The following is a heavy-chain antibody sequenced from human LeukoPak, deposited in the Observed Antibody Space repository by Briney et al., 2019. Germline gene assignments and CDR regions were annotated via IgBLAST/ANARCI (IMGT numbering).Heavy chain of an antibody. Sequence: PGGSLRLSCAASGFTFNAYPMHWVRQAPGKGLEWVAVISYDGSNKYYAGSVKGRFTVSRDNSKNTLYLQMNSLRAEDTAVYYCARLHPLDIVVVVAATLDYWGQGTLVTVSS. D-gene: IGHD2-15*01. CDR3: ARLHPLDIVVVVAATLDY. J-gene: IGHJ4*02. V-gene: IGHV3-30*04. CDR2: ISYDGSNK. CDR1: GFTFNAYP.